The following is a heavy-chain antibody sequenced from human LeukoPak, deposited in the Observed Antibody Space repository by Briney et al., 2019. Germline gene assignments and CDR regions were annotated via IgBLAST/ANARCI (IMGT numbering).Heavy chain of an antibody. CDR1: GFTFSSYA. CDR3: ARSLTGYDPLSAF. CDR2: MTASSVTF. D-gene: IGHD3-9*01. J-gene: IGHJ4*01. Sequence: GGSLRLSCEVSGFTFSSYAMNWVRQVPGRGLEWIAYMTASSVTFYYADSVRGRFTISRDNAKNSLFLQMDSLTVEDTAVYYCARSLTGYDPLSAFWGHGTLVTVSS. V-gene: IGHV3-48*03.